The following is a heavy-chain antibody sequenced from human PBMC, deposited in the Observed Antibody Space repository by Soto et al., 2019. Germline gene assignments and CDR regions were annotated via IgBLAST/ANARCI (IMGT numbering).Heavy chain of an antibody. CDR2: INPSGGST. D-gene: IGHD2-15*01. V-gene: IGHV1-46*02. J-gene: IGHJ3*02. CDR1: GDAFKSCY. Sequence: GASVEPSSKASGDAFKSCYRRSVRHSPEQGLEWMGIINPSGGSTSYAQKFQGRVTMTRDKSTSTVYMELSSLRSEDTAVYYCARGDGDIVVVVAATQVAFDIWGQGTIVTVSS. CDR3: ARGDGDIVVVVAATQVAFDI.